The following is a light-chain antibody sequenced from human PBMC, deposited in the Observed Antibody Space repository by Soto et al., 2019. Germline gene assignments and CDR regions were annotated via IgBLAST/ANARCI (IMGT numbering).Light chain of an antibody. CDR3: QQSFNTPVS. CDR1: QSISIR. J-gene: IGKJ4*01. V-gene: IGKV1-39*01. Sequence: DIQMTQSPSSLSASVGDRVTITCRASQSISIRLNWYQQHPGRAPKLLIYAASSLQSGVPSRFSGSGSGTEFTLTISSLQPEDYASYYCQQSFNTPVSFGGGTKVGI. CDR2: AAS.